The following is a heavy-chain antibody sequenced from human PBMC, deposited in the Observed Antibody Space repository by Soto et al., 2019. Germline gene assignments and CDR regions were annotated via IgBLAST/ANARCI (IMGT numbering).Heavy chain of an antibody. CDR1: CGCFIGYY. Sequence: FETQCLPWAVFCGCFIGYYWGVIRQPPGKGLEWIGEINHSGSTNYNPSLKSRVTISVDTSKNQFSLKLSSVTAADTAVYYCARGGRQAYYYYYMDVWGKGTTVTVSS. J-gene: IGHJ6*03. CDR3: ARGGRQAYYYYYMDV. D-gene: IGHD3-10*01. V-gene: IGHV4-34*01. CDR2: INHSGST.